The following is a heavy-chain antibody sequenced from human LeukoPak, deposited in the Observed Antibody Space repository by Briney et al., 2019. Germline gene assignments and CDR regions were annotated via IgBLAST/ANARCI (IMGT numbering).Heavy chain of an antibody. CDR1: GGSFSGYY. J-gene: IGHJ5*02. V-gene: IGHV4-34*01. CDR3: ARGQGGGGYYPHANFDP. Sequence: SETLSLTCAVSGGSFSGYYWSWIRQPPGKGLEWIGEINHSGSTNYNPSLQSRVTISVDTSKNQFSLKLSSVTAADTAVYYCARGQGGGGYYPHANFDPWGQGTLVTVSS. CDR2: INHSGST. D-gene: IGHD3-22*01.